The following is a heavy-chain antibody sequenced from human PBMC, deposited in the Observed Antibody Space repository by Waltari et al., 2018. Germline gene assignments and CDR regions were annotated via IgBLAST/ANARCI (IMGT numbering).Heavy chain of an antibody. V-gene: IGHV4-34*01. J-gene: IGHJ3*02. Sequence: QVQLQQWGAGLWKPSETLSLTCAVYGGSFSGYYWSWIRQRPGKGLELIGEINHSGSTNYNPSLKSRVTISVDTSKNQFSLKLSSLTAADTAVYYCASLYYDFWSGYYSDAFDIWGQGTMVTVSS. CDR2: INHSGST. CDR3: ASLYYDFWSGYYSDAFDI. D-gene: IGHD3-3*01. CDR1: GGSFSGYY.